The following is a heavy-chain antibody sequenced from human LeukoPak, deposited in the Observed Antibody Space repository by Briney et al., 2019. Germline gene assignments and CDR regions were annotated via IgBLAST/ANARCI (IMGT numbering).Heavy chain of an antibody. CDR1: GFTFSSYA. J-gene: IGHJ5*02. Sequence: GGSLRLSCAASGFTFSSYAMHWVRQAPGKGLEWVAVISYDGSNKYYADSVKGRFTISRDNSKNTLYLQMNSLRAEDTAVYYCARDWNSSGPWGQGTLVTVSS. CDR3: ARDWNSSGP. D-gene: IGHD3-22*01. V-gene: IGHV3-30-3*01. CDR2: ISYDGSNK.